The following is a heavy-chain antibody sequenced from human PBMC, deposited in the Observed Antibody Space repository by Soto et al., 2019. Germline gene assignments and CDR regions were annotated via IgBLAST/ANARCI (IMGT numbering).Heavy chain of an antibody. V-gene: IGHV4-31*03. CDR2: IYYSGST. Sequence: NPSETLSLTCTVSGGSFSSGGYYWSWIRQHPGKGLEWIGYIYYSGSTYYNPSLKSRVTISVDTSKNQFSLKLSSVTAADTAVYYCARGHYYYYSTRGVDRGAFDIWGQGTMVTVS. D-gene: IGHD3-22*01. CDR3: ARGHYYYYSTRGVDRGAFDI. CDR1: GGSFSSGGYY. J-gene: IGHJ3*02.